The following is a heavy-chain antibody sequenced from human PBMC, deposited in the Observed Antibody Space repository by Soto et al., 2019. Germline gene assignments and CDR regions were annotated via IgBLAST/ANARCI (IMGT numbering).Heavy chain of an antibody. CDR2: ISGSGANT. Sequence: GGSLRLSCAASGFTFSSYAMSWVRQAPGKGLEWVSAISGSGANTYYADSVKGRFTISRDNSKNTLYLQMNSLRAEDSAMYYCVRERSGYSYADSWGQGTLVTVSS. V-gene: IGHV3-23*01. D-gene: IGHD5-18*01. J-gene: IGHJ4*02. CDR1: GFTFSSYA. CDR3: VRERSGYSYADS.